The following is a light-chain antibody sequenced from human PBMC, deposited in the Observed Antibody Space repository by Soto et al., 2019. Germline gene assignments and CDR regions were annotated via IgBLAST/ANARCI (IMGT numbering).Light chain of an antibody. Sequence: DIQMTQSPSSLSASVGDRVTITCRASQSISKDLNWYQQKPGEAPMLLIYDASTLQGGVPSRFSGAVSGTDFTLTISTLQPADFATYFCQPSYSTPWTFGLGTKVDI. CDR3: QPSYSTPWT. CDR2: DAS. CDR1: QSISKD. V-gene: IGKV1-39*01. J-gene: IGKJ1*01.